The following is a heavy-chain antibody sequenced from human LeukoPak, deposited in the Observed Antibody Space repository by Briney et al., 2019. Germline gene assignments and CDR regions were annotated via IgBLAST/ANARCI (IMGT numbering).Heavy chain of an antibody. D-gene: IGHD3-10*01. Sequence: PGGSLRLSCAASGFTFSSFPFHWVRQAPGKGLEWVSAISGTGTYTYYADSVKGRFTISRDNFKNTLYLQMNSLRAEDTAVYYCARDGDYYGSGTLDYWGQGTLVTVSS. CDR2: ISGTGTYT. CDR1: GFTFSSFP. V-gene: IGHV3-23*01. J-gene: IGHJ4*02. CDR3: ARDGDYYGSGTLDY.